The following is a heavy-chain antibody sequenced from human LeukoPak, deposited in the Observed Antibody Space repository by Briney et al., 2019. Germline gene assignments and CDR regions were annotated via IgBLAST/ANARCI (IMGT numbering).Heavy chain of an antibody. V-gene: IGHV1-2*02. CDR3: ARVVAYYDGWPLDI. Sequence: ASVKLSFKASASSFTSYYIHWVRQPHGQGLEWLGWININNGNTNYAQKFQGRVTMTRDTSITAAYMELSRLTSDDTAVFYCARVVAYYDGWPLDIWGQGTMVTVAS. D-gene: IGHD3-22*01. CDR2: ININNGNT. J-gene: IGHJ3*02. CDR1: ASSFTSYY.